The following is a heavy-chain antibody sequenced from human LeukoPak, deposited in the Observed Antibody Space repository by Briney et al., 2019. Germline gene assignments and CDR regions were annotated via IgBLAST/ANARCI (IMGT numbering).Heavy chain of an antibody. CDR3: ARGRGDSKGTSFDF. V-gene: IGHV4-59*01. CDR1: GGSMNNYY. Sequence: SVTLSLTCTVSGGSMNNYYWSWIRQSPGKGLEWVGYIYHTGSATYKPSLKSRVTLSLDTSKNQFSLRLNSVTAADTAVYYCARGRGDSKGTSFDFWGQGTLVTVSS. D-gene: IGHD3-22*01. CDR2: IYHTGSA. J-gene: IGHJ4*02.